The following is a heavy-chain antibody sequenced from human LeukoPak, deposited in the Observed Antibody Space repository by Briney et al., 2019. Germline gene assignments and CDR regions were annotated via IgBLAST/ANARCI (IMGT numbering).Heavy chain of an antibody. CDR2: ISSSSSTM. J-gene: IGHJ3*02. D-gene: IGHD2-2*01. V-gene: IGHV3-48*01. CDR1: GFTFRTYT. CDR3: ARDGSGLGYCSATNCRGAFDI. Sequence: GGSLRLSCAASGFTFRTYTMHWVRQAPGKGLEWVSYISSSSSTMDYADSVKGRFTISRDNAKNSLYLQMNSLRAEDTAVYYCARDGSGLGYCSATNCRGAFDIWGQGTMVTVSS.